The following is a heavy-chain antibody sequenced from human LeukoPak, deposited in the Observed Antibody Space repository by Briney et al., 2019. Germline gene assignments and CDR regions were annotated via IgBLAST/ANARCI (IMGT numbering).Heavy chain of an antibody. J-gene: IGHJ6*03. CDR2: MNPKSGAT. CDR3: ARGSDYDDYFYMDF. CDR1: GYRFTGYY. V-gene: IGHV1-2*02. Sequence: GASVKVSCKTSGYRFTGYYLHWVRQAPGRGLEWMGWMNPKSGATDYARKFQGRVTMTRDTSISTAYMELTRLRSDDTAVYFCARGSDYDDYFYMDFWGKGTTVTVSS.